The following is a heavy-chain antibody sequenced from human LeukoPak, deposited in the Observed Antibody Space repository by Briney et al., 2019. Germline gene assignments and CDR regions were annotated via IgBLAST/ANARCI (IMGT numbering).Heavy chain of an antibody. CDR3: AKEETYYYDSSGYGNNAFDI. V-gene: IGHV3-30-3*01. J-gene: IGHJ3*02. CDR2: ISYDGFNK. D-gene: IGHD3-22*01. Sequence: GGSLRLSCAASGFTFSSYSMHWVRQAPGKGLEWVAVISYDGFNKYYADSVKGRFTISRDNSKNTLYLQMDSLRPEDTAVYYCAKEETYYYDSSGYGNNAFDIWGQGTMVTVSS. CDR1: GFTFSSYS.